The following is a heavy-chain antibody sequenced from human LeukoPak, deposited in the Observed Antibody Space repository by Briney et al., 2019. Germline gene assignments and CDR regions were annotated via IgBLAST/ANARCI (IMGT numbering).Heavy chain of an antibody. V-gene: IGHV4-59*01. CDR1: GGSISSYY. CDR3: ARVVSTVSRTFDY. D-gene: IGHD5/OR15-5a*01. CDR2: IYYSGST. Sequence: SETLSLTCTVSGGSISSYYWSWIRQPPGKGLEWIGYIYYSGSTNYNPSLKSRVTISVDTSKNQFYLKLSSVTAADTAVYYCARVVSTVSRTFDYWGQGTLVTVSS. J-gene: IGHJ4*02.